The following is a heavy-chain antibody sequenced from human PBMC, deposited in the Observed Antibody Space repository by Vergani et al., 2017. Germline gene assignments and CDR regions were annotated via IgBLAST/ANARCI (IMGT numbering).Heavy chain of an antibody. D-gene: IGHD2-2*01. CDR1: GGTFSSYA. V-gene: IGHV1-69*11. CDR2: IIPSLATT. J-gene: IGHJ5*02. CDR3: ARDSRYCSSTSCYVGRDWFDP. Sequence: VQSGAEVKKPGSSVKVSCKASGGTFSSYALNWVRQAPGQGLEWMGSIIPSLATTIYAQKFQGRVTITADESTSTAYMELSSLRSEDTAVYYCARDSRYCSSTSCYVGRDWFDPWGQGTLVTVSS.